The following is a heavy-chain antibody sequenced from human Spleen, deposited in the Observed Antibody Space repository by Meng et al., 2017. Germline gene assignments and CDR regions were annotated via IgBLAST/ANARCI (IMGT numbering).Heavy chain of an antibody. J-gene: IGHJ6*02. CDR3: AVYGSGSYYYYYYGMDV. CDR2: INPNSGGT. D-gene: IGHD3-10*01. Sequence: QVQLVQSGAEVKKPGASVKVSCKASGYTFTGYYMHWVRQAPGQGLEWMGWINPNSGGTNYAQKFQGRVTMTRDTSISTAYMELSRLRSDDTAVYYCAVYGSGSYYYYYYGMDVWGQGTTVTVSS. V-gene: IGHV1-2*02. CDR1: GYTFTGYY.